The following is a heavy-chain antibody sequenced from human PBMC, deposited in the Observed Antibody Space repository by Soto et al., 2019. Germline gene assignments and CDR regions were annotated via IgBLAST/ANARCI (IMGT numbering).Heavy chain of an antibody. V-gene: IGHV3-23*01. J-gene: IGHJ4*02. CDR1: GFMFNNFA. CDR3: AKSDCTSTSCHVKDY. Sequence: PGGSLRLSCVASGFMFNNFAMNWVRQAPGKGLEWVSIISDSGSNTDYADSVKGRFTISRDNSKNTLYLQMTSLRAADTAVYYCAKSDCTSTSCHVKDYWDQGTLVTVSS. CDR2: ISDSGSNT. D-gene: IGHD2-2*01.